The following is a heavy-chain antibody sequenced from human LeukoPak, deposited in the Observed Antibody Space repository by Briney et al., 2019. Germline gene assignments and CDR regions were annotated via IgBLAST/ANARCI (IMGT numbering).Heavy chain of an antibody. J-gene: IGHJ6*02. D-gene: IGHD2-2*01. V-gene: IGHV3-30-3*01. CDR2: ISYDGSNK. CDR3: ARDNYCSSTSCYLYYYYYGMDV. Sequence: GRSLRLSCAASGFTFSSYAMHWVRQAPGKGLEWVAVISYDGSNKYYADSVKGRFTISRDNSKNTPYLQMNSLRAEDTAVYYCARDNYCSSTSCYLYYYYYGMDVWGQGTKVTVSS. CDR1: GFTFSSYA.